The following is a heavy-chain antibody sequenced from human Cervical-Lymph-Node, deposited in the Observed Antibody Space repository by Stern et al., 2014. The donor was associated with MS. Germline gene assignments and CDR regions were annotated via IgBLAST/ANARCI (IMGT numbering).Heavy chain of an antibody. D-gene: IGHD2-21*01. CDR1: GGTFANYT. J-gene: IGHJ4*02. V-gene: IGHV1-69*17. CDR3: ARYSG. Sequence: VQLVESGAEVKKPGSSVRVSCQASGGTFANYTISWVRQAPGQGLQWMGEIIPFFGITTYAQNFQGRLTITADTSTTTAYMELSSLRSEDTAVYYCARYSGWGQGTLVIVSS. CDR2: IIPFFGIT.